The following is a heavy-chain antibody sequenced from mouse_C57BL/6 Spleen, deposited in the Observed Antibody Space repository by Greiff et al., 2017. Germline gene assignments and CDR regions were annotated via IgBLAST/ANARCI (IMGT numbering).Heavy chain of an antibody. V-gene: IGHV10-1*01. CDR3: VSPSDY. CDR2: IRSKSNNYAT. Sequence: GGGLVQPKGSLKLSCAASGFSFNTYAMNWVRQAPGKGLEWVARIRSKSNNYATYYADSVKDRFTISSDDSESMLYLQIDNLKTEDTAMYCYVSPSDYWGQGTSGTVSS. CDR1: GFSFNTYA. J-gene: IGHJ4*01.